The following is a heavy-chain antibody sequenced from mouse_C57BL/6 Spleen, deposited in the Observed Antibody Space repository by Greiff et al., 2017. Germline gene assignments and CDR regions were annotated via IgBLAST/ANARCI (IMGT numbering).Heavy chain of an antibody. CDR3: ASPPGTGAWFAY. J-gene: IGHJ3*01. D-gene: IGHD4-1*01. V-gene: IGHV2-2*01. Sequence: QVQLKESGPGLVQPSQSLSITCTVSGFSFTSYGVHWVRQSPGKGLEWLGVIWSGGSTDYNAAFISRLSISKDNSTSQVFFKMNSLQADDTAIYCCASPPGTGAWFAYWGQGTLVTVSA. CDR1: GFSFTSYG. CDR2: IWSGGST.